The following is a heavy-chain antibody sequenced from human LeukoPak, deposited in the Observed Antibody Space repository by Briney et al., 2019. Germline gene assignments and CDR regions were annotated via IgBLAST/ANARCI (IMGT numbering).Heavy chain of an antibody. J-gene: IGHJ4*02. CDR2: IYPGDSDT. CDR3: ARRSPTFIDY. Sequence: GEPLKISCKGSGYSFTSYWIGWVRPMPGKGLEWMGIIYPGDSDTRYSSSFQGQVTISADKSISTAYLQWSSLKASDTAMYYCARRSPTFIDYWGQGTLVTVSS. V-gene: IGHV5-51*01. CDR1: GYSFTSYW.